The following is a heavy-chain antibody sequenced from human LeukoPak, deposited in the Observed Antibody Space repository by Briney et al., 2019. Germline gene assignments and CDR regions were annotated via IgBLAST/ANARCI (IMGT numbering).Heavy chain of an antibody. V-gene: IGHV3-23*01. J-gene: IGHJ4*02. Sequence: GGSLRLSCAASGFTFSSYAMSWVRQAPGKGLEWVSAISGSGGSTYYADSVKGRLTISRDNSKNTLYLQMNSLRAEDTAVHYCAKDLNTAMLYPFDYWGQGTLVTVSS. CDR3: AKDLNTAMLYPFDY. CDR1: GFTFSSYA. D-gene: IGHD5-18*01. CDR2: ISGSGGST.